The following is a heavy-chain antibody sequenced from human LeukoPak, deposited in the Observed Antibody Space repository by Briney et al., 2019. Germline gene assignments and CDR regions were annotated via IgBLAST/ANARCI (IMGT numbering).Heavy chain of an antibody. V-gene: IGHV3-21*01. J-gene: IGHJ6*02. CDR2: ISSGSSHT. Sequence: GGSLRLSCAASGFTFNTYSMIWVRQAPGKGLEWVSFISSGSSHTFYADSVKGRFTISRDNSKNTLYLQMNSLRAEDTAVYYCARTPIRYCSGGSCYWYGMDVWGQGTTVTVSS. D-gene: IGHD2-15*01. CDR1: GFTFNTYS. CDR3: ARTPIRYCSGGSCYWYGMDV.